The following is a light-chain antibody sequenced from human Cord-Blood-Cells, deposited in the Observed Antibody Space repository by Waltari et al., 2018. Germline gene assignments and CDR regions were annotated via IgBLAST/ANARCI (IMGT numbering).Light chain of an antibody. CDR1: SSDVGGYNY. Sequence: QSALTQPASVSGSPGQSITISCTGTSSDVGGYNYVSWYQQHPGKAPKLMIYDVSKRPSGVSSRFSRSKSGNTASLTISGLQAEDEADYYCSSYTSSSTWVFGGWTKLTVL. CDR2: DVS. V-gene: IGLV2-14*01. CDR3: SSYTSSSTWV. J-gene: IGLJ3*02.